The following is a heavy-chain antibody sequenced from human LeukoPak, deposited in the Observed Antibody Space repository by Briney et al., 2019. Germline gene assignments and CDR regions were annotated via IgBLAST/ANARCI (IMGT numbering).Heavy chain of an antibody. CDR1: GGPISSYY. D-gene: IGHD3-22*01. Sequence: PSETLSLTCTVSGGPISSYYWSWIRQPPGKGLEWIGYIYYSGSTNYNPSLKSRVTISVDTSKNQFSLKLSSVTAADTAVYYCASSGYDSSGRRPYYYYGMDVWGQGTTVTVSS. CDR2: IYYSGST. J-gene: IGHJ6*02. V-gene: IGHV4-59*08. CDR3: ASSGYDSSGRRPYYYYGMDV.